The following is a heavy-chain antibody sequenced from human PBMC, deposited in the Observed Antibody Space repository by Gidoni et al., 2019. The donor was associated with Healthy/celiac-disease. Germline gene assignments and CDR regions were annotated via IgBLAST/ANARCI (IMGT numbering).Heavy chain of an antibody. V-gene: IGHV3-30*04. CDR3: ARVHLGSYRFHAFDI. CDR1: GFTFSGYA. CDR2: ISYDGSNK. Sequence: QVQLVESGGGVVQPGRSLRLSCAASGFTFSGYAMHWVRQAPGKGLEWVAVISYDGSNKYYADSVKGRFTISRDNSKNTLYLQMNSLRAEDTAVYYCARVHLGSYRFHAFDIWGQGTMVTVSS. D-gene: IGHD3-16*02. J-gene: IGHJ3*02.